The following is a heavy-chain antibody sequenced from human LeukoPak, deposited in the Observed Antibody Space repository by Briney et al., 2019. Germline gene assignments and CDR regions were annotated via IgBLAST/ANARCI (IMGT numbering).Heavy chain of an antibody. J-gene: IGHJ4*02. V-gene: IGHV3-30*03. CDR2: ISYDGSNK. CDR1: GFTFSSYG. CDR3: ARDVTPRY. Sequence: GGSLRLSCAASGFTFSSYGMHWVRQAPGKGLEWVAVISYDGSNKYYAGSVKGRFTISRDNSKNTLYLQMNSLRAEDTAVYYCARDVTPRYWGQGTLVTVSS.